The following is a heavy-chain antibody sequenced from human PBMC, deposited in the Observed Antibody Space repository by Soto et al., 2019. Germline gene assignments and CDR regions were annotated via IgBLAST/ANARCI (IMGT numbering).Heavy chain of an antibody. Sequence: QVPLVQSGAEVKKPGASVKVSCKASGYTFTSYGISWVRQAPGQGLKWIGWISAYNGDTNYAQKLQGRVTMTTDTSTSTAYMELRSLRSDDTAVYYCARVYGAGTVTTPREYWGQGTLVTVSS. D-gene: IGHD4-17*01. J-gene: IGHJ4*02. V-gene: IGHV1-18*01. CDR2: ISAYNGDT. CDR1: GYTFTSYG. CDR3: ARVYGAGTVTTPREY.